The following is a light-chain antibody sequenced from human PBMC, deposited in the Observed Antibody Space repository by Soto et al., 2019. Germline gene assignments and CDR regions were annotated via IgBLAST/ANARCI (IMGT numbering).Light chain of an antibody. J-gene: IGLJ1*01. CDR3: SSYTTSNTRQIV. CDR1: SSDVGGYNY. V-gene: IGLV2-14*03. Sequence: QSVLTQPASVSGSPGQSITISCTGTSSDVGGYNYVSWYQHHPGKAPKLMIFDVSNRPSGVPTRFSGSKSGNTASLTISGLLPEDEADYYCSSYTTSNTRQIVFGTGTKVTVL. CDR2: DVS.